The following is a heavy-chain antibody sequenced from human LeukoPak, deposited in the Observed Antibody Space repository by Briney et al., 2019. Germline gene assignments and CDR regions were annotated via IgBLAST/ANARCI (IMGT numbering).Heavy chain of an antibody. J-gene: IGHJ4*02. CDR2: MNPNSGNT. Sequence: ASVKVSCKASGYTFTGYYMHWVRQATGQGLEWMGWMNPNSGNTGYAQKFQGRVTMTRNTSISTAYMELSSLRSEDTAVYYCAKDLLGYGSGVYDYWGQGTLVTVSS. D-gene: IGHD3-10*01. CDR1: GYTFTGYY. CDR3: AKDLLGYGSGVYDY. V-gene: IGHV1-8*02.